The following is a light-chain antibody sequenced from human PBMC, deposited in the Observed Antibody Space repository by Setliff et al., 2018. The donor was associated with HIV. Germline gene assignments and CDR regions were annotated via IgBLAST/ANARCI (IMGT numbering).Light chain of an antibody. CDR2: EVT. CDR1: SSDIAVYDY. Sequence: QSALAQAASVSGSPGQSITIFCIGTSSDIAVYDYVSWYQQHPGEAPKLIIYEVTNRPSGVSNRFSGSKSGNTASLTISGLQAEEEALYYCSSYRRTNTWVFGGGTKVTVL. CDR3: SSYRRTNTWV. V-gene: IGLV2-14*01. J-gene: IGLJ2*01.